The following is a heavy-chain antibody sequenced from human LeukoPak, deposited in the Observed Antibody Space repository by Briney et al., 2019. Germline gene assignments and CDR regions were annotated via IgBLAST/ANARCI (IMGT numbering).Heavy chain of an antibody. D-gene: IGHD5-18*01. CDR2: IIPIFGTA. CDR3: ASASGYSYGPQGSYYFDY. V-gene: IGHV1-69*05. CDR1: GCTFSSYA. Sequence: GASVKVSCKASGCTFSSYAISWVRQAPGQGLEWMGRIIPIFGTANYAQKFQGRVTITTDESTSTAYMELSSLRSEDTAVYYCASASGYSYGPQGSYYFDYWGQGTLVTVSS. J-gene: IGHJ4*02.